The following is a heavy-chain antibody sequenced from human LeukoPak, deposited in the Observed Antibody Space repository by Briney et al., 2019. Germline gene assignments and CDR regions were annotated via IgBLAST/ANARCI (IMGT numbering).Heavy chain of an antibody. J-gene: IGHJ6*03. V-gene: IGHV4-59*12. CDR1: GGSISPYY. Sequence: SETLSLTCSVSGGSISPYYWSWIRQPPGKGLEWIGYVSYRGHTNYNPSLESRVTISLDTSKNQFSLKLSSVTAADTAVYYCARDGLNTMVRGKINYNDMDVWGKGTTVSISS. D-gene: IGHD3-10*01. CDR2: VSYRGHT. CDR3: ARDGLNTMVRGKINYNDMDV.